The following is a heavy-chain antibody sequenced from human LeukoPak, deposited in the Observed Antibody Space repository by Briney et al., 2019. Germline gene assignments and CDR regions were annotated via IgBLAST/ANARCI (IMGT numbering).Heavy chain of an antibody. J-gene: IGHJ4*02. Sequence: PSETLSLTCAVYGGSFSGYYWSWIRQPPGKGLEWIGEINHSGSTYYNPSLKSRVTISVDTSKNQFSLKLSSVTAADTAVYYCASDESSGYYVDYWGQGTLVTVSS. CDR2: INHSGST. D-gene: IGHD3-22*01. V-gene: IGHV4-34*01. CDR3: ASDESSGYYVDY. CDR1: GGSFSGYY.